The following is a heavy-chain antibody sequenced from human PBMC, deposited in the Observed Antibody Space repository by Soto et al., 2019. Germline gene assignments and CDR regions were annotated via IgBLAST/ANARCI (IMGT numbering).Heavy chain of an antibody. V-gene: IGHV4-34*01. Sequence: SETLSLTYAVYGGSFSGYYWSWIRQSPGKGLEWIGEINHSGSTNYNPSLKSRVTISVDRSKNQFSLKLSSVTAADTAVYYCARGMTTVTTLDYWGQGTLVTVSS. D-gene: IGHD4-4*01. CDR2: INHSGST. CDR3: ARGMTTVTTLDY. CDR1: GGSFSGYY. J-gene: IGHJ4*02.